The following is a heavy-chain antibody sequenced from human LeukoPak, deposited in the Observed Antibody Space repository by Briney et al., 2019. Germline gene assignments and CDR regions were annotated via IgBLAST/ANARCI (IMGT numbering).Heavy chain of an antibody. CDR3: AREAVWFGELFSGSHFGY. CDR1: GYTFTSYA. Sequence: ASVKVSCKASGYTFTSYAMNWVRQAPGQGLEWMGWINTNTGNPTYAQGFTGRFVFSLDTSVSTAYLQISSLKAEDTAVYYCAREAVWFGELFSGSHFGYWGQGTLVTVSS. CDR2: INTNTGNP. V-gene: IGHV7-4-1*02. D-gene: IGHD3-10*01. J-gene: IGHJ4*02.